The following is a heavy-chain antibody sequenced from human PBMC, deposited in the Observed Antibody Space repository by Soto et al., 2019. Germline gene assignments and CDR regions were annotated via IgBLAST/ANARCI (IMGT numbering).Heavy chain of an antibody. CDR2: INHSGST. D-gene: IGHD3-22*01. J-gene: IGHJ5*02. V-gene: IGHV4-34*01. Sequence: KPSETLSLTCAVYGGSFSGYYWSWIRQPPGKGLEWIGEINHSGSTNYNPSLKSRVTISVDTSKNQFSLKLSSVTAADTAVYYCARAWAITMIVVARRWFDPWGQGTLVTVSS. CDR1: GGSFSGYY. CDR3: ARAWAITMIVVARRWFDP.